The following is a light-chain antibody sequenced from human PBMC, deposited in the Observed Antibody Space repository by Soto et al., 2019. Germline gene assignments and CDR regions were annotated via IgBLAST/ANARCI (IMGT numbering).Light chain of an antibody. CDR3: LQDFNFPQT. V-gene: IGKV1-6*01. J-gene: IGKJ1*01. CDR2: AAS. Sequence: AIRVAQSPSSLSASVGDRVTITCRASQDIRDDLGWYQLKPGKAPKLLIYAASTLQSGVPSRFSGIGSGTEFTLTISSLQPEDFGTYYCLQDFNFPQTFGQGTKVEIK. CDR1: QDIRDD.